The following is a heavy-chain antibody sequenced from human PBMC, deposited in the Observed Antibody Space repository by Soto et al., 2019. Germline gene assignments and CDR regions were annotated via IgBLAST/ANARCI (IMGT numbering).Heavy chain of an antibody. V-gene: IGHV1-3*01. J-gene: IGHJ6*02. CDR1: GYTFTSYA. CDR2: INAGNGNT. Sequence: GASVKVSCKASGYTFTSYALHWVRQAPGQRLEWMGWINAGNGNTKYSKKFQGRVTITRDTSASTAYMELSSLRSEDTAVYYCAGDSGGMDVWGQGTTVTVSS. CDR3: AGDSGGMDV.